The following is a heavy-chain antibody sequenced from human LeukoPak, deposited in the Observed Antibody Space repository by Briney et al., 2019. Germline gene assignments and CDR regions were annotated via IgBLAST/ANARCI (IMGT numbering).Heavy chain of an antibody. CDR1: GYSFTIYY. D-gene: IGHD5-24*01. CDR2: ITPSGGT. J-gene: IGHJ4*02. V-gene: IGHV1-2*02. CDR3: ARDRYGDGFAHFDY. Sequence: ASVKVSCEASGYSFTIYYLHWLRQAPGQGLEWMGWITPSGGTNYPQKFQGRVAITRDTSITTAYMDLSRLTSDDTAVYYCARDRYGDGFAHFDYWGQGALVTVSS.